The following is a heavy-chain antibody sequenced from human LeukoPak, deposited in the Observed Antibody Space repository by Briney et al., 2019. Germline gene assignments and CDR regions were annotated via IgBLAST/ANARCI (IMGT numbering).Heavy chain of an antibody. CDR3: ARQATYYDYVWGSYRPSYWSDP. D-gene: IGHD3-16*02. CDR2: IYYSGST. CDR1: GGSISSYY. V-gene: IGHV4-59*08. J-gene: IGHJ5*02. Sequence: SETLSLTCTVSGGSISSYYWSWIRQPPGKGLEWIGYIYYSGSTNYNPSLKSRVTISVDTSKNQFSLKLSSVTAADTAVYYCARQATYYDYVWGSYRPSYWSDPWGQGTLVTVSS.